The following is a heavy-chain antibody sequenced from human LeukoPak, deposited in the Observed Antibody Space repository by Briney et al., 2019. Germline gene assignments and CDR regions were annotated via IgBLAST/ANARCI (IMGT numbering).Heavy chain of an antibody. D-gene: IGHD6-19*01. Sequence: SEALSLTCTVSGYSISSGYYWGWIRQPPGKGLEWIGSIYHSGSTYYNPSLKSRVTISVDTSKNQFSLKLSSVTAADTAVYYCARSRGWYRGDWGQGTLVTVSS. CDR3: ARSRGWYRGD. CDR2: IYHSGST. V-gene: IGHV4-38-2*02. CDR1: GYSISSGYY. J-gene: IGHJ4*02.